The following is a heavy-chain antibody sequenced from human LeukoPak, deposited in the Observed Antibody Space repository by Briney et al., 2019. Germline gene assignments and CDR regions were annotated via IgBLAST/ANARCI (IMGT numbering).Heavy chain of an antibody. D-gene: IGHD3-3*01. Sequence: ASVKVSCKASGYTFTSYDINWVRQATGQGLEWMGWMNPNSGNTGYAQKFQGRVTMTEDTSTDTAYMELSSLRSEDTAVYYCATARRSYDFWSGLRYWGQGTLVTVSS. V-gene: IGHV1-8*01. CDR3: ATARRSYDFWSGLRY. CDR2: MNPNSGNT. CDR1: GYTFTSYD. J-gene: IGHJ4*02.